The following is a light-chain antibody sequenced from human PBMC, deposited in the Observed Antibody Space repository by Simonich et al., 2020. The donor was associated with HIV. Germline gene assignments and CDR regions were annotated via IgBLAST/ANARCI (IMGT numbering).Light chain of an antibody. CDR3: QQRSNWPPWT. V-gene: IGKV3-11*01. CDR2: DAS. CDR1: KSVSSY. Sequence: EVVLTQSPATLSLSPGERATLSCRASKSVSSYLAWYQQKPGQAPRLRIYDASNRAPGTPTRLSGSGSGTDFTLTISSLEPEEFAVYYCQQRSNWPPWTFGQGTKVEIK. J-gene: IGKJ1*01.